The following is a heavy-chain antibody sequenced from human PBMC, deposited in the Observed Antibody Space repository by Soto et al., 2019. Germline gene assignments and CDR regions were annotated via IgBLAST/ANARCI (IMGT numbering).Heavy chain of an antibody. V-gene: IGHV3-13*01. CDR1: GFNFSSYD. CDR3: ARAGQGASCSGGSCYLGASDI. CDR2: IGTAGDT. D-gene: IGHD2-15*01. Sequence: EVQLVESGGGLVQPGGSLRLSCEASGFNFSSYDMHWVRQATGKGLEWVSVIGTAGDTFYTGSVKGRFTISRENGKNSLYLQMNSQRAGDTAVYYCARAGQGASCSGGSCYLGASDIWGQGTMVTVSS. J-gene: IGHJ3*02.